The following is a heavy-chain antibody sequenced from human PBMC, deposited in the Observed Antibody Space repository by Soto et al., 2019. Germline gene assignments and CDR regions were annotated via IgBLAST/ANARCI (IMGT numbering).Heavy chain of an antibody. V-gene: IGHV3-53*01. J-gene: IGHJ4*02. CDR3: EVLNSLDY. D-gene: IGHD1-1*01. CDR2: IYSGGST. Sequence: EVQLVESGGGLIQPGGSLRLSCAASGFTVSSNYMSWVRQAPGKGLEWVSVIYSGGSTYYADSVKGRFTISRDTSKHTLYLQMNSLRAEDTAVYYCEVLNSLDYWGQGTLVTVSS. CDR1: GFTVSSNY.